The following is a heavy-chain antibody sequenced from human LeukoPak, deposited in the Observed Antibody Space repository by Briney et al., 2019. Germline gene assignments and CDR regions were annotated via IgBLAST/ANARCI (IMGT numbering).Heavy chain of an antibody. CDR3: ASRAKYSTTWAFDY. D-gene: IGHD6-6*01. J-gene: IGHJ4*02. Sequence: GGSLRLFCAASGFTFDNYAMSWVRQAPGKGLEWVSAISGNGGSTYYADSVKGRFTISRDNSKSTLYLQMNSLRAEDTAVYYCASRAKYSTTWAFDYWGQGTLVTVSS. CDR2: ISGNGGST. CDR1: GFTFDNYA. V-gene: IGHV3-23*01.